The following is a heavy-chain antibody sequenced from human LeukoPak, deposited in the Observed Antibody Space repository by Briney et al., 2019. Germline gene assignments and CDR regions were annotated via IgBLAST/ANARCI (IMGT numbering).Heavy chain of an antibody. CDR2: YSGSGGST. D-gene: IGHD6-13*01. CDR1: GFTFSTYA. J-gene: IGHJ4*02. CDR3: ATCCIAAAGT. V-gene: IGHV3-23*01. Sequence: GGSLRLSCAASGFTFSTYAMSWVRQAPGKGLEWVSAYSGSGGSTFYADSVKGRFTVSRDNSKNTLYLQMDSLRTEDTAVYYCATCCIAAAGTWGQGTLVTVSS.